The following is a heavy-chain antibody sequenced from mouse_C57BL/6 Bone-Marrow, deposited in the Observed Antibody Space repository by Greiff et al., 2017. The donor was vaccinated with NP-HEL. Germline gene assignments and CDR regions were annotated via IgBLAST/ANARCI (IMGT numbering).Heavy chain of an antibody. Sequence: EVKLVESGGGLVQPGGSLKLSCAASGFTFSDYGMAWVRQAPRKGPESVAFISNLAYSIYYADTVTGRFTISRENAKNTLYLEMSSLRSEDTAMYYCARHGDSWFAYWGQGTLVTVSA. CDR3: ARHGDSWFAY. CDR2: ISNLAYSI. V-gene: IGHV5-15*04. CDR1: GFTFSDYG. J-gene: IGHJ3*01.